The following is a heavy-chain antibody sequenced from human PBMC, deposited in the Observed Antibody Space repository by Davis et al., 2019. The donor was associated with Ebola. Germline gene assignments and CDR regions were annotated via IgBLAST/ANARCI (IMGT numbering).Heavy chain of an antibody. D-gene: IGHD6-19*01. V-gene: IGHV3-7*01. CDR2: INEDGSQI. J-gene: IGHJ5*02. CDR1: EFTFSAHW. CDR3: AKDSGWQMSP. Sequence: PGGSLRLSCAASEFTFSAHWMGWLRQAPGKGLEWVADINEDGSQINYVDSVRCRFTISRDNAKNSLYLQMNSLRPEDTAVYYCAKDSGWQMSPWGRGTQVTVSS.